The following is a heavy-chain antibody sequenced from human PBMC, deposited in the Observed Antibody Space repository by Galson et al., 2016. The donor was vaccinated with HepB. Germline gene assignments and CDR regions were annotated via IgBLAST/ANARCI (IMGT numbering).Heavy chain of an antibody. V-gene: IGHV1-3*01. CDR2: INGVNDKT. CDR3: ARDWAGYSYSMEA. J-gene: IGHJ5*02. CDR1: GYTFTSYP. Sequence: SVKVSCKASGYTFTSYPMHWVRQAPGQRLEWMGWINGVNDKTKYSQKFQGRVTITRDTSASTVYMELSSLRSEDTAVYYCARDWAGYSYSMEAWGQGTLGTVSS. D-gene: IGHD5-18*01.